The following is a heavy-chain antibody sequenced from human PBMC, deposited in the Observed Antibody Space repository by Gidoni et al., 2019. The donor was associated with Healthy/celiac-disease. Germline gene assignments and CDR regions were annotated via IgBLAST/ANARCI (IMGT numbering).Heavy chain of an antibody. Sequence: QLQLPESGPGLVKPSETLSLTCTVSGGSIRSSSYYWGWSRQPPGKGLGWIGSIYYSGSTYYNPSLKSRVTISVDTSKNQFSRKLSSVTAADTAVYYCARSRGGGAFDIWGQGTMVTVSS. J-gene: IGHJ3*02. CDR1: GGSIRSSSYY. CDR2: IYYSGST. CDR3: ARSRGGGAFDI. D-gene: IGHD3-10*01. V-gene: IGHV4-39*01.